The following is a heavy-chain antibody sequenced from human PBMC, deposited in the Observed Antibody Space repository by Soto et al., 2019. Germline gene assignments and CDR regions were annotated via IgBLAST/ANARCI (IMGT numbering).Heavy chain of an antibody. V-gene: IGHV3-23*01. D-gene: IGHD3-3*01. CDR2: ISGSGGST. CDR1: GFTFSSYA. J-gene: IGHJ4*02. CDR3: AKELTLRFLEWHYFDY. Sequence: GGSLRLSCAASGFTFSSYAMSWVRQAPGKGLEWVSAISGSGGSTYYADSVKGRFTISRDNSKNTLYLQMNSLGAEDTAVYYCAKELTLRFLEWHYFDYWGQGTLVTVSS.